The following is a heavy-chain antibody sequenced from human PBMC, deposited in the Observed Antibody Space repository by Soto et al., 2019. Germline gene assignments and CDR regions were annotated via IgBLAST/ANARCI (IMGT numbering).Heavy chain of an antibody. Sequence: SETLSITCTVSGGSISSYYWSWIRQPPAKGLEWIGYIYYSGSTNYNPSLKSRVTISVDTSKNQFSLKLSSVTAADTAVYYCARVRSDAYYYYYYMDVWGKGTTVTVSS. D-gene: IGHD2-15*01. J-gene: IGHJ6*03. CDR3: ARVRSDAYYYYYYMDV. CDR2: IYYSGST. CDR1: GGSISSYY. V-gene: IGHV4-59*01.